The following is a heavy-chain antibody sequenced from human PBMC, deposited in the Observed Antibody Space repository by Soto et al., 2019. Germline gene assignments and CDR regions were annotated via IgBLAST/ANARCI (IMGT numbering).Heavy chain of an antibody. CDR1: GGSITSYY. CDR3: ARDKGRYDSGMDV. V-gene: IGHV4-59*01. D-gene: IGHD3-9*01. CDR2: TFYSGST. J-gene: IGHJ6*01. Sequence: PSETLSLTCTVSGGSITSYYWSWIRQPPGKGLEWIGYTFYSGSTKYNPSLKSRATISVDRSKTHFSLNLSSVTAADTAVYYCARDKGRYDSGMDVWGQGPTVTVSS.